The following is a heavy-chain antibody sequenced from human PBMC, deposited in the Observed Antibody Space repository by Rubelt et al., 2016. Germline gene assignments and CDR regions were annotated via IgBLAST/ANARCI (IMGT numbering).Heavy chain of an antibody. CDR2: ISYDGSNK. J-gene: IGHJ6*02. V-gene: IGHV3-30*04. Sequence: QVQLVESGGGVVQPGRSLRLSCAASGFTFSSYAMHWVRQAPGKGLEWVAVISYDGSNKYYADSVKGRFTISRDNSKNTLYLQMNSLRAEDTAVYYCSRGQLRYFDWSPGGMDVWGQGTTVTVSS. CDR1: GFTFSSYA. CDR3: SRGQLRYFDWSPGGMDV. D-gene: IGHD3-9*01.